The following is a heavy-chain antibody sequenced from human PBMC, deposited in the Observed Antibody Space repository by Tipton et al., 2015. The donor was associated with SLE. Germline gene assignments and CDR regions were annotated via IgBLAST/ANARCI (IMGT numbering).Heavy chain of an antibody. Sequence: TLSLTCTVSGGSISSGDYYWSWIRQPPGKGLEWIGYIYYSGSTYYNPSLKSRVTISVDTSKNQFSLKLSSVTAADTAVYYCARDRLGLLSFDYWGQGTLVTVSS. CDR2: IYYSGST. J-gene: IGHJ4*02. CDR3: ARDRLGLLSFDY. D-gene: IGHD2-21*01. V-gene: IGHV4-30-4*08. CDR1: GGSISSGDYY.